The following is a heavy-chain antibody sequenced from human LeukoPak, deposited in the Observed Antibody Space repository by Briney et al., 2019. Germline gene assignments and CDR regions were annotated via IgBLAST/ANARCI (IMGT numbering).Heavy chain of an antibody. J-gene: IGHJ4*02. CDR2: IYYSGST. CDR3: ARVNRSTQYYDFWSAKYYFDY. V-gene: IGHV4-30-4*01. D-gene: IGHD3-3*01. CDR1: GGSISSGDYY. Sequence: SETLSLTCTVSGGSISSGDYYWSWIRQPPGKGLEWIGYIYYSGSTYYNPSLKSRVTISVDTSKNQFFLKLSSVTAADTAVYYCARVNRSTQYYDFWSAKYYFDYWGQGTLVTVSS.